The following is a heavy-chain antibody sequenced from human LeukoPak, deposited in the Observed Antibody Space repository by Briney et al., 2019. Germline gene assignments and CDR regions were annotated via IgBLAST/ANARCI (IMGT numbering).Heavy chain of an antibody. CDR1: GFTFSSYD. D-gene: IGHD3-16*02. Sequence: GGSLRLSCAASGFTFSSYDMHWVRQVTGKGLEWVSPIATAGDTYYPDSAKGRFIISRENAKNSLYLQMHSLRAGDTALYYCASDGSYDYVWGSYRHNWFDPWGQGTLVTVSS. V-gene: IGHV3-13*04. CDR3: ASDGSYDYVWGSYRHNWFDP. CDR2: IATAGDT. J-gene: IGHJ5*02.